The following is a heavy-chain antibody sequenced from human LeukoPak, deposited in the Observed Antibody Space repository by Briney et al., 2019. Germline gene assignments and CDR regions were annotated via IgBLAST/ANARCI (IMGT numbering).Heavy chain of an antibody. CDR3: ARARQEWLAPSNRYYFDY. D-gene: IGHD6-19*01. CDR1: GESFSGYY. CDR2: INHSGST. V-gene: IGHV4-34*01. Sequence: KTSETLSLTCAVYGESFSGYYWSWIRQPPGKGLEWIGEINHSGSTNYNPSLKSRVTISVDTSKNQFSLKLSSVTAADTAVYYCARARQEWLAPSNRYYFDYWGQGTLVTVSS. J-gene: IGHJ4*02.